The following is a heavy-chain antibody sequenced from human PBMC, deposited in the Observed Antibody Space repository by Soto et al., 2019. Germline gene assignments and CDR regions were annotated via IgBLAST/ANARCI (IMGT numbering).Heavy chain of an antibody. CDR2: FYTSAST. D-gene: IGHD3-22*01. Sequence: PSETLSLTCTVSGGSISSYYWSWIRQPAGKGPEWIGRFYTSASTNYNPSLKSRVTMSVDTSKNQFSLKLSSVTAADTAVYYCARDISLIVSGMDVWGQGTTVTVSS. CDR3: ARDISLIVSGMDV. J-gene: IGHJ6*02. V-gene: IGHV4-4*07. CDR1: GGSISSYY.